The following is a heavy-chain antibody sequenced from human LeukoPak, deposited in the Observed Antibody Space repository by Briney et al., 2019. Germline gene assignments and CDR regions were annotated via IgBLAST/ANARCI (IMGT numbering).Heavy chain of an antibody. CDR2: IYTSGST. D-gene: IGHD1-26*01. CDR1: GGSISNYY. CDR3: VRADSPGRDYYWSLHX. V-gene: IGHV4-4*07. Sequence: SETLSLTCTVSGGSISNYYWSWIRQPAGKGLEWIGRIYTSGSTNYNPSLRSRVTMSVDTSKNQFSLNLSSVTAEDTAVYYCVRADSPGRDYYWSLHXWPRGTLVTLX. J-gene: IGHJ2*01.